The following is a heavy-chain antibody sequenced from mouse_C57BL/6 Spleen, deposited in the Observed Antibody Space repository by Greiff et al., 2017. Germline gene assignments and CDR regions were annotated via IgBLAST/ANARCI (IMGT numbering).Heavy chain of an antibody. J-gene: IGHJ2*01. CDR2: IYPGDGDT. D-gene: IGHD6-1*01. V-gene: IGHV1-82*01. Sequence: QVQLQQSGPELVKPGASVKISCKASGYAFSSSWMNWVKQRPGKGLEWIGRIYPGDGDTNYNGKFKGKATLTADKSSSTAYMQLSSLTSEDSAVYFCARAVVLPLDYWGQGTTLTVSS. CDR3: ARAVVLPLDY. CDR1: GYAFSSSW.